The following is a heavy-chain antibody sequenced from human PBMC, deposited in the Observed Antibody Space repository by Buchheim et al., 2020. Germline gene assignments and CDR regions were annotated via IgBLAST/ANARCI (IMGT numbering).Heavy chain of an antibody. Sequence: QVQLQQWGAGLLKPSETLSLTCAVYGGSFSGYYWSWIRQPPGKGLEWIGEINHSGSTNYNPSLKSRVTISVDTSKNQFSLKLSSVTAADTAVYYCARGGQLGSQNLFNYYYYYMDVWGKGTT. CDR3: ARGGQLGSQNLFNYYYYYMDV. CDR2: INHSGST. CDR1: GGSFSGYY. D-gene: IGHD1-26*01. J-gene: IGHJ6*03. V-gene: IGHV4-34*01.